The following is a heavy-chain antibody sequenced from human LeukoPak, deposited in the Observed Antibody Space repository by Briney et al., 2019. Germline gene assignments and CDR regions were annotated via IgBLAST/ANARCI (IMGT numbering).Heavy chain of an antibody. CDR3: ARDYRGGAAKGQYYYYYYMDV. J-gene: IGHJ6*03. CDR2: ISSSSIYI. D-gene: IGHD3-10*01. CDR1: GFTFSNYS. V-gene: IGHV3-21*01. Sequence: SGGSLRLSCAASGFTFSNYSMNWVRQAPGRGLEWVSSISSSSIYIYYADSVKGRFTISRDNAKNSLYLQMNSLRAEDTAVYYCARDYRGGAAKGQYYYYYYMDVWGKGTTVTVSS.